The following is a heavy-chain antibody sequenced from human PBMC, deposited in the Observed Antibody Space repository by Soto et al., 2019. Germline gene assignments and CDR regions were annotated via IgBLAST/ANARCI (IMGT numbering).Heavy chain of an antibody. J-gene: IGHJ4*02. V-gene: IGHV4-39*01. CDR1: GGSISSSSYY. Sequence: SETLSLTCTVSGGSISSSSYYWGWIRQPPGKGLEWIGSIYYSGSTYYNPSLKSRVTISVDTSKNQFSLKLSSVTAADTAVYYCASQDIVLMVYANDYWGQGTLVTVSS. D-gene: IGHD2-8*01. CDR3: ASQDIVLMVYANDY. CDR2: IYYSGST.